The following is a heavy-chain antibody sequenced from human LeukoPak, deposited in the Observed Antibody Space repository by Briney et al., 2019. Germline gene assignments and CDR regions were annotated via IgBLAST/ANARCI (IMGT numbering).Heavy chain of an antibody. Sequence: PGGSLRLSCSGSGLKFGDYGLSWVRLAPGKGLEWVSGINWDGENTAYADSVKGRFTISRDNAENALYLQMDSLRAEDTALYYCARDLSATWYSLAYWGRGTLVTVSS. CDR1: GLKFGDYG. V-gene: IGHV3-20*04. CDR2: INWDGENT. J-gene: IGHJ4*02. CDR3: ARDLSATWYSLAY. D-gene: IGHD2-15*01.